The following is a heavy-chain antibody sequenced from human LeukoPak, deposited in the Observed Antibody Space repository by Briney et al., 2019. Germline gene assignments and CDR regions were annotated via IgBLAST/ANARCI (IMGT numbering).Heavy chain of an antibody. CDR3: AKEGEWELLGGYFDY. CDR1: GFTFSSHG. D-gene: IGHD1-26*01. Sequence: PGGSLRLSCAASGFTFSSHGMHWVRQAPGKGLEWVAVISYDGSNKYYADSVKGRFTISRDNSKNTLYLQMNSLRAEDTAVYYCAKEGEWELLGGYFDYWGQGTLVTVSS. CDR2: ISYDGSNK. J-gene: IGHJ4*02. V-gene: IGHV3-30*18.